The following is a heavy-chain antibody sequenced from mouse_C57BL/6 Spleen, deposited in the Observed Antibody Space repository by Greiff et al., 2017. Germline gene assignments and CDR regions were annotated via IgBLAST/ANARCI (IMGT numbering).Heavy chain of an antibody. J-gene: IGHJ4*01. V-gene: IGHV1-78*01. CDR3: ARGYYGPAGDMDD. CDR1: GYTFTDHT. D-gene: IGHD1-1*01. Sequence: QVQLQQSDAELVKPGASVKISCKVSGYTFTDHTIHWMKQRPEQGLAWIGYIYPRDGSTKYNEKFKGKATLTADKSSSTAYMQLSSLTSEDSAVYFGARGYYGPAGDMDDWGQGTSVTVSS. CDR2: IYPRDGST.